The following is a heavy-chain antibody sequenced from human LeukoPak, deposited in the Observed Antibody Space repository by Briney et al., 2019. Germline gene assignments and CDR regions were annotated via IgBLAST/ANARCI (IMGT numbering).Heavy chain of an antibody. J-gene: IGHJ4*02. V-gene: IGHV5-51*01. D-gene: IGHD5-12*01. Sequence: HGESPKISCQGSGYSFTNYWIGWVRQMPGKGLEWRGIIYPGDSDTRYSPSFQGQVTISADKSISTAYLQWSSLKASDTAMYYCARSSGYDSAPFDYWGQGTLVTVSS. CDR2: IYPGDSDT. CDR3: ARSSGYDSAPFDY. CDR1: GYSFTNYW.